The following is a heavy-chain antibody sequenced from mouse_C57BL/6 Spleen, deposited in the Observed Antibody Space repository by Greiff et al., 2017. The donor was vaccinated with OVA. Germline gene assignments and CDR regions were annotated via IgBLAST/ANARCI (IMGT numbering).Heavy chain of an antibody. CDR2: IHPNSGST. J-gene: IGHJ1*03. V-gene: IGHV1-64*01. D-gene: IGHD2-3*01. Sequence: VQLQQPGAELVKPGASVKLSCKASGYTFTSYWMHWVKQRPGQGLEWIGMIHPNSGSTNYNEKFKSKATLTVDKSSSTAYMQLSILTSEDSSVYYFASLDGYYWSFDVWGTGTTVTVSS. CDR3: ASLDGYYWSFDV. CDR1: GYTFTSYW.